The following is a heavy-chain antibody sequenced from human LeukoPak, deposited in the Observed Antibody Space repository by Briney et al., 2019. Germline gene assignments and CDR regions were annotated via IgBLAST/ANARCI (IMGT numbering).Heavy chain of an antibody. J-gene: IGHJ3*02. CDR1: GYSFTAFY. CDR3: ARNYYDSSGYYGGFQI. Sequence: ASVKVSCKASGYSFTAFYIHWVRQAPGQGREWMGWINPNSGVTNYAQKFQGRLTMTRDTSISTAYMELNRLRSDDTAVYYCARNYYDSSGYYGGFQIWGPGTMVTVSS. CDR2: INPNSGVT. D-gene: IGHD3-22*01. V-gene: IGHV1-2*02.